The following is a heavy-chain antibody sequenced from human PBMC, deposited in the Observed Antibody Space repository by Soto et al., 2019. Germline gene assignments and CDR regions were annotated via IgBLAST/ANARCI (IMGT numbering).Heavy chain of an antibody. CDR1: GFTFSDYY. V-gene: IGHV3-11*06. Sequence: GGSLRLSCEVSGFTFSDYYMSWIRQAPGKGLEWISYSSNSGTFTKYADSVKGRFSISRDNTKNLLFLQMNSLRAEDTALYYCARSGDNYNLLDYWGQGTPVTVSS. J-gene: IGHJ4*02. D-gene: IGHD1-1*01. CDR2: SSNSGTFT. CDR3: ARSGDNYNLLDY.